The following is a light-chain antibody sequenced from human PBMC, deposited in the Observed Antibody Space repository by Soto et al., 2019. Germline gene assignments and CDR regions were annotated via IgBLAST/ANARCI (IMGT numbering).Light chain of an antibody. CDR3: AAWDVSLVV. CDR1: SSNIGTNT. CDR2: SDN. J-gene: IGLJ2*01. V-gene: IGLV1-44*01. Sequence: QSVLTQPHSASGTPGQRVTISCSGSSSNIGTNTVIWYQQLPGAAPKLLIYSDNQRDSGVPDRFSGSKSGTSASLAISGLPSEDEADYYCAAWDVSLVVFGGGTKLTVL.